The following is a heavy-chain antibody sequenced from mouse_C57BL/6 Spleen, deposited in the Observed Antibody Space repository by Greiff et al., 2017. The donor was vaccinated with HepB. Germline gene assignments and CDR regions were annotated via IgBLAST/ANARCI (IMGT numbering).Heavy chain of an antibody. CDR1: GYTFTSYW. J-gene: IGHJ3*01. CDR2: IDPSDSYT. V-gene: IGHV1-69*01. D-gene: IGHD1-1*01. Sequence: VQLQQSGAELAMPGASVKLSCKASGYTFTSYWMHWVKQRPGQGLEWIGEIDPSDSYTNYNQKFKGKSTLTVDKSSSTAYMQLSSLTSEDSAVYYCARFNYGSSYWFAYWGQGTLVTVSA. CDR3: ARFNYGSSYWFAY.